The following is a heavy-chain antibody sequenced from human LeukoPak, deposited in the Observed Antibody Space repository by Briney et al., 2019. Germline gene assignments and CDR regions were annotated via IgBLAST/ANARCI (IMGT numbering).Heavy chain of an antibody. Sequence: SETLSLTCTVSGGSISSYYWSWIRQPAGKGLEWIGRIYTSGSTNYNPSLKSRVTMSVDTSKNQFSLKPSSVTAADTAVYYCARVMGRELLLAFDYWGQGTLVTVSS. CDR3: ARVMGRELLLAFDY. V-gene: IGHV4-4*07. D-gene: IGHD1-7*01. CDR2: IYTSGST. J-gene: IGHJ4*02. CDR1: GGSISSYY.